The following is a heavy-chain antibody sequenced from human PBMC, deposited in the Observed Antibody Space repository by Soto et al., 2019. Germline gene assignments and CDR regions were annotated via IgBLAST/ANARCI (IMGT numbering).Heavy chain of an antibody. J-gene: IGHJ4*02. CDR3: AYTYYYDSSGSAGIY. CDR2: MNPGSGDT. V-gene: IGHV1-8*01. CDR1: GYSFTNND. D-gene: IGHD3-22*01. Sequence: ASVKVSCKASGYSFTNNDVSWVRQATGQGLEWMGWMNPGSGDTGYAQKFQGRVTMTKDTSTSTGDMELRSLRSDETAVYYCAYTYYYDSSGSAGIYWGQGTLVTVSS.